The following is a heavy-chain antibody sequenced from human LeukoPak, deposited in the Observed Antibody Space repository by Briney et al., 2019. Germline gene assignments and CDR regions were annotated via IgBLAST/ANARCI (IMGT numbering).Heavy chain of an antibody. CDR1: GFTFSDYY. D-gene: IGHD5-18*01. CDR3: ARIRGYSYGIDY. Sequence: PGGSLRLSCAASGFTFSDYYMSWIRQAPGEGLECVSYISGSSSYTNYAESVKGRFTISRDNAKNSLYLQMNSLRAEDTAVYYCARIRGYSYGIDYWGQGTLVTVSS. V-gene: IGHV3-11*03. J-gene: IGHJ4*02. CDR2: ISGSSSYT.